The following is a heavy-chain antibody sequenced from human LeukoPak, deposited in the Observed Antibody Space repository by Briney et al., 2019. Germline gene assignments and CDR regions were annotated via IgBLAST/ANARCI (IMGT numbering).Heavy chain of an antibody. CDR1: GGSISSYY. V-gene: IGHV4-4*07. Sequence: PSETLSLTCTVSGGSISSYYWSWIRQPAGKGLEWIGRIYTSGSTNYNPSLKSRVTMSVDTSKNQFSLKLSSVTAADTAVYYCARSTIPTARSSTSPGTYYMDVWGKGTTVTVSS. J-gene: IGHJ6*03. CDR2: IYTSGST. D-gene: IGHD2-2*01. CDR3: ARSTIPTARSSTSPGTYYMDV.